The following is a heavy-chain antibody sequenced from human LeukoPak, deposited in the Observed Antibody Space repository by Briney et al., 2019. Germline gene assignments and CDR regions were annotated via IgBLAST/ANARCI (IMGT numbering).Heavy chain of an antibody. D-gene: IGHD6-19*01. V-gene: IGHV3-23*01. J-gene: IGHJ4*02. CDR2: ISGSGGST. Sequence: GGSLRLSCAASGFTFSSYAMSWVRQAPGKGLEWVSAISGSGGSTYYADSVKGRFTISRDNSKNTLYLQMNSLRAEDTAVYYCAKANGKQWLAYYFDYWGQGTLVTVSS. CDR1: GFTFSSYA. CDR3: AKANGKQWLAYYFDY.